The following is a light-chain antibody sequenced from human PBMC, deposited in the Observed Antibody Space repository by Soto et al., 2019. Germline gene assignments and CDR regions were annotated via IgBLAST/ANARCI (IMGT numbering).Light chain of an antibody. V-gene: IGKV3-20*01. Sequence: ELVLTQSPGTLSLSPGERATLSCRASQSVTSSSYLAWYQQKPGQAPRLLIYGASSRATGVPDRFSGSESGTDFILTISRLELEDFAVYYCQQYGSSRFTFGPGTKVDIK. J-gene: IGKJ3*01. CDR2: GAS. CDR1: QSVTSSSY. CDR3: QQYGSSRFT.